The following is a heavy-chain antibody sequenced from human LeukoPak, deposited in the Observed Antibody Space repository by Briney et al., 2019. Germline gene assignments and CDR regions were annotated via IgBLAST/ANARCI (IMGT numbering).Heavy chain of an antibody. J-gene: IGHJ4*02. Sequence: SETLSLTCAVSGVAFSNYHWSWVRQSPRKGLEWIGEINHSGYTNHNPSLKSRVTMSIDTSKNQFSLKLTSVTAADTAVYYCARDLGYNYGHTFDYWGQGTLAIVSS. CDR3: ARDLGYNYGHTFDY. CDR1: GVAFSNYH. D-gene: IGHD5-18*01. V-gene: IGHV4-34*01. CDR2: INHSGYT.